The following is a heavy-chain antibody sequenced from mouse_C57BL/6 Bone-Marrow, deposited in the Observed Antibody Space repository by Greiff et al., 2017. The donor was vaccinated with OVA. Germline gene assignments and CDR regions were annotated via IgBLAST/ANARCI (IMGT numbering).Heavy chain of an antibody. V-gene: IGHV1-69*01. Sequence: QVQLKQSGAELVMPGASVKLSRKASGYTFTRYWVHWVEQRPGQGREWIVGSDPSDSYTNYNQKSKGKSTLTVDKSASTAYMQLSSLTSEDSAVYYCARSKYYGSSYVWFAYWGQGTLVTVSA. CDR1: GYTFTRYW. CDR3: ARSKYYGSSYVWFAY. D-gene: IGHD1-1*01. CDR2: SDPSDSYT. J-gene: IGHJ3*01.